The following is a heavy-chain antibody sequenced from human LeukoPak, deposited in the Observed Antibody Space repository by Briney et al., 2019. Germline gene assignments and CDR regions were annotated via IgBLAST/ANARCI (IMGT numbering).Heavy chain of an antibody. CDR1: LFTFSRYE. J-gene: IGHJ4*02. D-gene: IGHD3-3*01. CDR3: ARGLFGVAKSVDY. Sequence: PGGSLRLSRAASLFTFSRYEMNWVRQAPGKGREWVSYISNSGSTIFYADSVKGRFTIARDNAKNSLYLQMNRLRVEDTAFYFCARGLFGVAKSVDYWGQGTLVTVSS. V-gene: IGHV3-48*03. CDR2: ISNSGSTI.